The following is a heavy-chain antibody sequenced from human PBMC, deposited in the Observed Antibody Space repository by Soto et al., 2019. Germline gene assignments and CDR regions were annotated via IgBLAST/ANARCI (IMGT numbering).Heavy chain of an antibody. D-gene: IGHD6-13*01. CDR1: GGSISSSSYY. CDR2: IYYSGST. J-gene: IGHJ4*02. V-gene: IGHV4-39*01. CDR3: ATTPIAAAAFYLLYFDY. Sequence: SXTLSLACTVSGGSISSSSYYWGWIRQPPGKGLQWIGSIYYSGSTYYNPSLKSRVTISVDTSKNQFSLKLSSVTAADTAVYYCATTPIAAAAFYLLYFDYWGQGTLVTVSS.